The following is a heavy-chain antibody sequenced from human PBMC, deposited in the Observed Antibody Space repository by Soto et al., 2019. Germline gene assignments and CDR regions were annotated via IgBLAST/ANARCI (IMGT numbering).Heavy chain of an antibody. D-gene: IGHD3-16*02. CDR1: GYTFTSYG. Sequence: QVQLVQSGAEVKKPGASVKVSCKASGYTFTSYGISWVRQAPGQGLEWMGWISAYNGNTNYAQKLQGRVTMTTDTSTSTAYMELRSLRSDDTAVYYCARDSLSANMYNYYGMDVWGQGTTVTVSS. V-gene: IGHV1-18*01. CDR3: ARDSLSANMYNYYGMDV. J-gene: IGHJ6*02. CDR2: ISAYNGNT.